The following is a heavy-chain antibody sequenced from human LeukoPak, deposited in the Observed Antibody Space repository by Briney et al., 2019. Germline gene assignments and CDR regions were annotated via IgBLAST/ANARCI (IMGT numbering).Heavy chain of an antibody. CDR2: IYYSGST. Sequence: SETLALTCTVSGGSICSYFWRWIRQPPGKGLEWNGYIYYSGSTNYRPSLKRRVTISIDTSKNQFSLKLSAVAAADTSVYYRPRRLYGDYYFDYWGQGILVTIS. CDR3: PRRLYGDYYFDY. J-gene: IGHJ4*02. V-gene: IGHV4-59*08. CDR1: GGSICSYF. D-gene: IGHD4-17*01.